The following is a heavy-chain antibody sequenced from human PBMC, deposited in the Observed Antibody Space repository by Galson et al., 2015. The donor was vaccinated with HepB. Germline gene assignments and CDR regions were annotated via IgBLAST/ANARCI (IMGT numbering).Heavy chain of an antibody. D-gene: IGHD1-1*01. CDR1: GGTFTSYA. CDR3: ARDPFGVERPNWFDP. V-gene: IGHV1-69*04. CDR2: IIPILGIA. Sequence: SVKVSCKASGGTFTSYAISWVRQAPGQGLEWMGRIIPILGIANYAQKFQGRVTITADKSTSTAYMELSSLRSEDTAVYYCARDPFGVERPNWFDPWGQGTLVTVSS. J-gene: IGHJ5*02.